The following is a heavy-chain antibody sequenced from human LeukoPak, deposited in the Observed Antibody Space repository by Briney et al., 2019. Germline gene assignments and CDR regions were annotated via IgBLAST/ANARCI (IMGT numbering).Heavy chain of an antibody. V-gene: IGHV3-66*01. CDR3: ARATWGYQFDC. J-gene: IGHJ4*02. CDR2: IYSSGST. CDR1: GFTVRTNY. Sequence: PGRSLRLSCAASGFTVRTNYVSWVRQAPGKGLEWVSVIYSSGSTYYADSVKNRFTISRDEFNNTVYLQMNSLRVEDTAVYYCARATWGYQFDCWGQGTLVTVSS. D-gene: IGHD5-12*01.